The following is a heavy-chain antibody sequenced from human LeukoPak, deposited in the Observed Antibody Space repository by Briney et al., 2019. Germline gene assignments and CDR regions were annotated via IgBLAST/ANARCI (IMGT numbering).Heavy chain of an antibody. CDR2: ISYDGSNK. D-gene: IGHD6-6*01. V-gene: IGHV3-30-3*01. CDR1: GFTFSSYA. J-gene: IGHJ4*02. CDR3: TRDSREYSSSYV. Sequence: GGSLRLSCAASGFTFSSYAMHWVRQAPGKGLEWVAVISYDGSNKYYADSLKGRFTISRDNSKNTLYLQMNSLSAEDTAIYYCTRDSREYSSSYVWGQGALVTVSS.